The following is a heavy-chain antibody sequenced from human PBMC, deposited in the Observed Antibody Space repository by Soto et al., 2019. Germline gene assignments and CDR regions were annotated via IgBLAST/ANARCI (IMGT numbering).Heavy chain of an antibody. Sequence: PSETLSLTCTVSGGSISSSSYYWGWIRQPPGKGLEWIGSIYYSGSTYYNPSLKSRVTISVDTSKNQFSLKLSSVTAADTAVYYCARWGSGYDAFDIWGQGTMVTVSS. CDR2: IYYSGST. V-gene: IGHV4-39*01. D-gene: IGHD3-16*01. CDR3: ARWGSGYDAFDI. CDR1: GGSISSSSYY. J-gene: IGHJ3*02.